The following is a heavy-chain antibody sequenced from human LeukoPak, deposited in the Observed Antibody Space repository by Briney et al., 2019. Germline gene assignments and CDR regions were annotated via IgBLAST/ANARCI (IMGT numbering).Heavy chain of an antibody. J-gene: IGHJ5*02. CDR3: ARDGLGGKIHNWFDP. V-gene: IGHV4-39*07. D-gene: IGHD4-23*01. Sequence: PSETLSLTCTVSGVSISSSNSYWGWIRQPPGKGLEWIGSIYYSGNTYYNASLKSRVTISVDTSKNQFSLKLSSVTAADTAVYYCARDGLGGKIHNWFDPWGQGTLVTVSS. CDR1: GVSISSSNSY. CDR2: IYYSGNT.